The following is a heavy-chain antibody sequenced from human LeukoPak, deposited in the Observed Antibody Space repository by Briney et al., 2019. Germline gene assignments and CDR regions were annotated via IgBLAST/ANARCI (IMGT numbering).Heavy chain of an antibody. V-gene: IGHV1-58*01. CDR3: ARRDYTT. D-gene: IGHD4-11*01. Sequence: GTSVRVSCKASGFTFTSSAVQWVRQARGQRLEWIGWIVVGSGNTNYAQKFQGRVTITADKSTSTAYMELSSLRSEDTAVYYCARRDYTTWGQGTLVTVSS. CDR2: IVVGSGNT. CDR1: GFTFTSSA. J-gene: IGHJ5*02.